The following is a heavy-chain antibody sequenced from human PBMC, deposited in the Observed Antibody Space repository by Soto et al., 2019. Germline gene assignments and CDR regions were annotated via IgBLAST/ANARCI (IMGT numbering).Heavy chain of an antibody. CDR2: IIPIFGTA. CDR3: ARDLSRWSFFYYYGMDV. CDR1: GGTFSSYA. V-gene: IGHV1-69*13. J-gene: IGHJ6*02. D-gene: IGHD2-15*01. Sequence: ASVKVSCKASGGTFSSYAISWVRQAPGQGLEWMGGIIPIFGTANYAQKFQGRVTITADESTSTAYMELSSLRSEDTAVYYCARDLSRWSFFYYYGMDVWGQGTTVTVSS.